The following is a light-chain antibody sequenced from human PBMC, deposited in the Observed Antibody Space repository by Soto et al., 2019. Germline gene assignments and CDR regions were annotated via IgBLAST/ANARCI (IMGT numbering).Light chain of an antibody. J-gene: IGKJ3*01. V-gene: IGKV3-11*01. Sequence: EIVLTQSPAILSLSPGERATLSCRASESVRSRLAWYQQKPGQPPGLLIFDASSRATDIPARFSGSGSGTDFTLTISSLEPEDFAVYYCQQRTNWACTFGPGTRVDIK. CDR1: ESVRSR. CDR3: QQRTNWACT. CDR2: DAS.